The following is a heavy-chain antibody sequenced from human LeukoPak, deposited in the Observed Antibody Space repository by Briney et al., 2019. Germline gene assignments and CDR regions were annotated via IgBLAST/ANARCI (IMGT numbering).Heavy chain of an antibody. CDR2: IYCDDDK. D-gene: IGHD4-17*01. V-gene: IGHV2-5*02. CDR3: AHKVYGYYFDY. Sequence: GSGPTLVNPTQTLTLTCTFSGFSLRTSGVGVGWIRQPPGKALEWLSLIYCDDDKLYSPSLKSRLTITTDTSKNQVLLTLTNRDPVDTATSYCAHKVYGYYFDYWAQGPLLRVPS. J-gene: IGHJ4*02. CDR1: GFSLRTSGVG.